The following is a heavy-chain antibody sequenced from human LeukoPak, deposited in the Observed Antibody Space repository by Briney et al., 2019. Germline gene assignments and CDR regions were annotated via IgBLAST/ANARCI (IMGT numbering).Heavy chain of an antibody. CDR2: IPYDGSNK. V-gene: IGHV3-30*03. D-gene: IGHD5-24*01. Sequence: GGSLRLSCAASGFTFSGYGMHWVRQAPGKGLEWVAVIPYDGSNKYYADSVKGRFTISRDNSKNTLYLQMNSLRAEDTAVYYCTILGDGYNFWGQGTLVTVSS. J-gene: IGHJ4*02. CDR1: GFTFSGYG. CDR3: TILGDGYNF.